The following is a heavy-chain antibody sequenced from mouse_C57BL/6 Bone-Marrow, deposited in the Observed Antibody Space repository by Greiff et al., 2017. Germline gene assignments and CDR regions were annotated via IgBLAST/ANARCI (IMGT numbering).Heavy chain of an antibody. CDR1: GYSITSGYY. CDR2: ISYDGSN. CDR3: ARVGSYSFDY. J-gene: IGHJ2*01. V-gene: IGHV3-6*01. Sequence: DVQLQESGPGLVKPSQSLSLTCSVTGYSITSGYYWNWIRQFPGNKLEWMGYISYDGSNNYNPSLKNRISITRDTSKNQFFLKLNSVTTEDTATYYCARVGSYSFDYWGQGTTLTVSS.